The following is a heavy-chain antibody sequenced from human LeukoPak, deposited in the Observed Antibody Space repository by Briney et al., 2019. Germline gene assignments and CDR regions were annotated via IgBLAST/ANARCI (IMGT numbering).Heavy chain of an antibody. D-gene: IGHD2-15*01. Sequence: PGGSLRLSCAASGFTFSSYAMSWVRQAPGKGLEWVSVISGSGGFTYYADSVKGRFTISRDNSKNTLYLQMYSLRAEDTAVYYCGARPGEVAVPYDYWGQGTLVTVSS. CDR3: GARPGEVAVPYDY. CDR2: ISGSGGFT. V-gene: IGHV3-23*01. CDR1: GFTFSSYA. J-gene: IGHJ4*02.